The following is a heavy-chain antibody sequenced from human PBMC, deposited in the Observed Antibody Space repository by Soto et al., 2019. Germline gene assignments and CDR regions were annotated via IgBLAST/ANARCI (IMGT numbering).Heavy chain of an antibody. Sequence: SETLSLTCAVYGGSFSGYYWSWIRQPPGKGLEWIGEINHSGSTNYNPSLKSRVTISVDTSKNQFSLKLSSVTAADTAVYYCARVLQATVTISWFDPWGQGTLVTVSS. CDR3: ARVLQATVTISWFDP. J-gene: IGHJ5*02. V-gene: IGHV4-34*01. CDR1: GGSFSGYY. CDR2: INHSGST. D-gene: IGHD4-17*01.